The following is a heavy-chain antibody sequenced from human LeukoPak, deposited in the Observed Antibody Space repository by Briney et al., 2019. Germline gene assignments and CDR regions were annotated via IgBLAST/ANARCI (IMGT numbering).Heavy chain of an antibody. Sequence: PSETLSLTCTGSGGSISSYYWSWIRQPPGKGLEWIGYIYYSGSTNYNPSLKSRVTISVDTSKNQFSLKLSSGTAADTAVYYCAMSSGWYLHFNYWGQGTLVTVSS. CDR1: GGSISSYY. CDR3: AMSSGWYLHFNY. V-gene: IGHV4-59*01. D-gene: IGHD6-19*01. CDR2: IYYSGST. J-gene: IGHJ4*02.